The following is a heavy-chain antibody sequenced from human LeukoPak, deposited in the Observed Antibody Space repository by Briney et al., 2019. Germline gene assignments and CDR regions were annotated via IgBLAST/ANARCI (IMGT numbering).Heavy chain of an antibody. CDR2: INPNSGGT. J-gene: IGHJ3*02. D-gene: IGHD3-3*01. V-gene: IGHV1-2*02. CDR3: ARGAAIFGVVIDAFDI. CDR1: GYTFTCYY. Sequence: ASVTVSCKASGYTFTCYYMHWVRQAPGQGLEWMGWINPNSGGTNYAQKFQGRVTMTRDTSISTAYMELSRLRSDDTAVYYCARGAAIFGVVIDAFDIWGQGTMVTVSS.